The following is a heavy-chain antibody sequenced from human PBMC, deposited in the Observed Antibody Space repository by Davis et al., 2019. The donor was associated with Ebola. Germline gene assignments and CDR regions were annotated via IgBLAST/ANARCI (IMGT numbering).Heavy chain of an antibody. J-gene: IGHJ6*02. CDR2: FNAGNGNT. D-gene: IGHD2-2*01. CDR1: GYFLSNYD. CDR3: AGVPVVVPADPYYYYYGMDV. V-gene: IGHV1-3*01. Sequence: ASVQVSCKASGYFLSNYDIKWVRQPRGQRLEWMVWFNAGNGNTKYSQKFQGRVTITRDTSASTAYMELSSLRSEDTAVYYCAGVPVVVPADPYYYYYGMDVWGQGTTVTVSS.